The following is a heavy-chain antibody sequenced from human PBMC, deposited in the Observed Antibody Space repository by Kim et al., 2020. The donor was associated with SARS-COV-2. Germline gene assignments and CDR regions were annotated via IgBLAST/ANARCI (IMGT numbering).Heavy chain of an antibody. V-gene: IGHV3-48*04. D-gene: IGHD3-9*01. CDR2: ISSSSSTI. J-gene: IGHJ4*02. CDR3: ARDEAYIPGSLSGLVDY. CDR1: GFTFSSYS. Sequence: GGSLRLSCAASGFTFSSYSMNWFRQAPGKGLEWVSYISSSSSTIYYADSVKGRFTISRDNAKNSLYLQMNSLRAEDTAVYYCARDEAYIPGSLSGLVDYWGQGTLVTVSS.